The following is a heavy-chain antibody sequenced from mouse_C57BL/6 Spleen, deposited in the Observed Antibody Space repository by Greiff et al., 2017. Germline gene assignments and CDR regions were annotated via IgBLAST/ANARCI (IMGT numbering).Heavy chain of an antibody. CDR2: INYDGSST. Sequence: EVKLMESEGGLVQPGSSMKLSCTASGFTFSDYYMAWVRQVPEKGLEWVANINYDGSSTYYLDSLKSRFIISRDNAKNILYLQMSSLKSEDTATYYCARHYYGSSGGYFDVWGTGTTVTVSS. J-gene: IGHJ1*03. V-gene: IGHV5-16*01. CDR3: ARHYYGSSGGYFDV. CDR1: GFTFSDYY. D-gene: IGHD1-1*01.